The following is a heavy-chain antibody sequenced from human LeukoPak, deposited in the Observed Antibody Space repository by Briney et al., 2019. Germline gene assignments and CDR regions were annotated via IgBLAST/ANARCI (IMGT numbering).Heavy chain of an antibody. CDR3: AKDLIVGAAPEVKS. D-gene: IGHD1-26*01. CDR1: GFTVSSNY. Sequence: PGGSLRLSCAASGFTVSSNYMSWVRQAPGKGLEWVSVIYSGGSTYYADSVKGRFTISRDNSKNTLYLQMNSLRAEDTAVYYCAKDLIVGAAPEVKSWGQGTLVTVSS. CDR2: IYSGGST. J-gene: IGHJ4*02. V-gene: IGHV3-53*01.